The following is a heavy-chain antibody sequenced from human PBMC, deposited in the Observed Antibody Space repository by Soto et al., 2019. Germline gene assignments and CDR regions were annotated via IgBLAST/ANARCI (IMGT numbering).Heavy chain of an antibody. D-gene: IGHD6-13*01. CDR1: GFSLSTSGMC. V-gene: IGHV2-70*01. CDR2: IDWDDDK. CDR3: ARTQGIAAAGTCWFDP. Sequence: SGPTLVNPTQTLTLTCTFSGFSLSTSGMCVSWIRQPPGKALEWLALIDWDDDKYYSTSLQTRLTISKDTPKNQVVLTMTNMDPVDTATYYSARTQGIAAAGTCWFDPWGPGTLVTVSS. J-gene: IGHJ5*02.